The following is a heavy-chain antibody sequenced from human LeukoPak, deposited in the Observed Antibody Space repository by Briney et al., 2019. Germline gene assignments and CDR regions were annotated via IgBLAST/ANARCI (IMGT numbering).Heavy chain of an antibody. Sequence: PGGSLRLSCAASGFTFSSYAMSWVRQAPGKGLEWVSAISGSGGSTYYADSVKGRFTISRDNSKNTLYLQMNSLRAEDTAVYYCAKGLLGDSGYCMDVWGKGTTVTVSS. CDR3: AKGLLGDSGYCMDV. CDR1: GFTFSSYA. V-gene: IGHV3-23*01. J-gene: IGHJ6*03. CDR2: ISGSGGST. D-gene: IGHD4-17*01.